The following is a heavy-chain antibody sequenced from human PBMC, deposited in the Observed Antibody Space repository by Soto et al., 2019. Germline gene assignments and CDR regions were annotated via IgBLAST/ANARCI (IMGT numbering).Heavy chain of an antibody. CDR2: IFHSLGA. V-gene: IGHV4-59*01. CDR1: GGSTTSDY. CDR3: VRDLNGSGDY. Sequence: QVQLQESGPGLVKASETLSLTCTVSGGSTTSDYWSWIRQPPGKGLAWLGYIFHSLGAKYNPSLESRGTIALAASKNQLSLSLRSVTAADTAVYFCVRDLNGSGDYWGQGTLVTVSS. J-gene: IGHJ4*02. D-gene: IGHD3-10*01.